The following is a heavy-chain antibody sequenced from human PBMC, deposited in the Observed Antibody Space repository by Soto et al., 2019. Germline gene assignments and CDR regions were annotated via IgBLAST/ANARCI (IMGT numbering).Heavy chain of an antibody. D-gene: IGHD2-2*02. Sequence: ASVKVSCKASGGTFSSYAISWVRQAPGQGLEWMGGIIPIFGTANYAQKFQGRVTITADESTSTAYMELSSLRSEDTAVYYCASAPGYCSSTSCYRGEAYYYYYMDVWGKGTTVTVSS. CDR3: ASAPGYCSSTSCYRGEAYYYYYMDV. V-gene: IGHV1-69*13. CDR1: GGTFSSYA. CDR2: IIPIFGTA. J-gene: IGHJ6*03.